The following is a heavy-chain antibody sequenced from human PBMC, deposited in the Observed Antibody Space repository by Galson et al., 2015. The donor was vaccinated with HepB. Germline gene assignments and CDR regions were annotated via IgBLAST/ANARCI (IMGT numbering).Heavy chain of an antibody. D-gene: IGHD1-1*01. CDR1: GGSISSYY. V-gene: IGHV4-59*01. J-gene: IGHJ3*02. Sequence: ETLSLTCTVSGGSISSYYWSWIRQPPGKGLEWIGYIYYSGSTNYNPSLKSRVTISVDTSKNQFSLKLSSVTAADTAVYYCARWNENYSFDIWGQGTMVTVSS. CDR3: ARWNENYSFDI. CDR2: IYYSGST.